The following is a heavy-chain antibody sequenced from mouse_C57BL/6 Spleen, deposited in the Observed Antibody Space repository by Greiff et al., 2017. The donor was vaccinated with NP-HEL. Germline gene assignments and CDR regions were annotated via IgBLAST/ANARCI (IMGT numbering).Heavy chain of an antibody. CDR1: GYTFTSYW. Sequence: QVQLQQPGAELVKPGASVKLSCKASGYTFTSYWMHWVKQRPGQGLEWIGMNHPNSGSTNYNEKFKSKATLTVDKSSSTAYMQLSSLTSEDSAVYYCARPTVRHFDYWGQGTTLTVSS. CDR3: ARPTVRHFDY. CDR2: NHPNSGST. V-gene: IGHV1-64*01. D-gene: IGHD1-1*01. J-gene: IGHJ2*01.